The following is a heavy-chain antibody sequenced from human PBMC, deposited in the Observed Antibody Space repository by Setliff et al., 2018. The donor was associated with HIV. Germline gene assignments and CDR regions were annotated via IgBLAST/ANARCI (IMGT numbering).Heavy chain of an antibody. CDR2: TYYSGYT. V-gene: IGHV4-30-4*01. J-gene: IGHJ4*02. D-gene: IGHD2-2*01. Sequence: PSETLSLTCTVSGGSISSGDYYWSWIRQPPGKGLEWIGYTYYSGYTQYNPSLKSRVTISVDTSKNQFSLKLRSVSAADTAVYYCARGDIVVVPAAMDYWGQGTLVTVSS. CDR3: ARGDIVVVPAAMDY. CDR1: GGSISSGDYY.